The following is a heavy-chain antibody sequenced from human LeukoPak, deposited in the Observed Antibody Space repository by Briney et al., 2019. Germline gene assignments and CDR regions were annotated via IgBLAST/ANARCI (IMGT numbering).Heavy chain of an antibody. CDR3: ARRQEGHDY. V-gene: IGHV4-61*02. Sequence: SETPSLTCTVSGVSIAKTFYYWSWLRQPAGKGLEWIGRIYTTGGTDYNPSLKSRVTISLDTAKNQFSLKMASVSAADTAVYYCARRQEGHDYWGQGTLVTVSS. CDR2: IYTTGGT. CDR1: GVSIAKTFYY. J-gene: IGHJ4*02.